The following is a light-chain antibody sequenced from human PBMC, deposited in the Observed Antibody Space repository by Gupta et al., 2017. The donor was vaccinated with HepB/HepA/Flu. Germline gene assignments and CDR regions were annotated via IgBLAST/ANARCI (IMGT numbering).Light chain of an antibody. Sequence: QSALTQPASVSGSPGQSITISCTGTRTDVIGYRYVSWYQQHPGKVPKLIIYDVSSRPSGVSTRFSGSKSGNTASLTISGLQAENEADYYCSSEIIGSVWVFGGGTKLTVL. V-gene: IGLV2-14*03. CDR2: DVS. CDR3: SSEIIGSVWV. J-gene: IGLJ3*02. CDR1: RTDVIGYRY.